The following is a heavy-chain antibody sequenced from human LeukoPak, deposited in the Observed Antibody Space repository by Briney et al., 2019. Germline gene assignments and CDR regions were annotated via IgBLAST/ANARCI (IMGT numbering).Heavy chain of an antibody. J-gene: IGHJ4*02. CDR2: IHYSGST. CDR3: AREYPTPYGDYPVYFDY. CDR1: GGSISGYY. Sequence: PSETLSLTCTVSGGSISGYYWSWIRQPPGKGLEWIGYIHYSGSTNYNPSLKSRVTISVDTSKNQFSLKLSSVTAADTAVYYCAREYPTPYGDYPVYFDYWGQGTLVTVSS. D-gene: IGHD4-17*01. V-gene: IGHV4-59*01.